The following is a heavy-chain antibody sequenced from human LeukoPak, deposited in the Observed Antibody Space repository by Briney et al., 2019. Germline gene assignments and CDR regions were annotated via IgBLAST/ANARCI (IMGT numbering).Heavy chain of an antibody. J-gene: IGHJ4*02. V-gene: IGHV4-34*01. CDR3: ARGRRAGFWSGYSPFDY. D-gene: IGHD3-3*01. CDR2: INHSGST. CDR1: GGSFSGYY. Sequence: SETLSLTCAVYGGSFSGYYWNWIRQPPGKGLEWIGEINHSGSTNYNPSLKSRVTISVDTSKNQFSLKLSSVTAADTAVYYCARGRRAGFWSGYSPFDYWGQGTLVTVSS.